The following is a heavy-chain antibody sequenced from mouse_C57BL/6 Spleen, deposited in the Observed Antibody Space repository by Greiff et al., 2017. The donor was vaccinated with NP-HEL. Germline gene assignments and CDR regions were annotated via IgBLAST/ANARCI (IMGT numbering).Heavy chain of an antibody. J-gene: IGHJ2*01. CDR1: GYTFTDYY. V-gene: IGHV1-19*01. CDR3: ARPSFDY. Sequence: VHVKQSGPVLVKPGASVKMSCKASGYTFTDYYMNWVKQSHGKSLEWIGVINPYNGGTSYNQKFKGKATLTVDKSSSTAYMELNSLTSEDSAVYYCARPSFDYWGQGTTLTVSS. CDR2: INPYNGGT.